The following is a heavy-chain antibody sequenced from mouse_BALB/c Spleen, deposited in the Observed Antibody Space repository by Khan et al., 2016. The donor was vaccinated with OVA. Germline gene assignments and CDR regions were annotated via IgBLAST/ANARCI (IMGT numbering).Heavy chain of an antibody. V-gene: IGHV5-9*02. D-gene: IGHD2-10*01. CDR2: ISGTGIYT. CDR1: GFAFSSYD. CDR3: SRPSYYGNPWFTY. Sequence: EVQLLETGGGLVKPGGSLKLSCAPSGFAFSSYDMSWVRQTPEKRLEWVATISGTGIYTYYPDSVKGRFTISRDNVRNTLYLQMSSLRSEDTALYYCSRPSYYGNPWFTYWGQGTLVTVSA. J-gene: IGHJ3*01.